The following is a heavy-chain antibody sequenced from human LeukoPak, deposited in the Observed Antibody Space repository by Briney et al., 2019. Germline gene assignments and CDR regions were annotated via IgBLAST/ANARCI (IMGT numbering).Heavy chain of an antibody. D-gene: IGHD3-10*01. CDR1: GGSIGSYY. V-gene: IGHV4-59*01. CDR2: IYYSGST. J-gene: IGHJ5*01. Sequence: SETLSLTCNVSGGSIGSYYWTWLRQPPGRGLEWIGYIYYSGSTYYNPSLDSRVSISVDTSKNQFSLRLSSVTAADTAIYYCARGRARDGSYPWFDSWGQGTLVIVSS. CDR3: ARGRARDGSYPWFDS.